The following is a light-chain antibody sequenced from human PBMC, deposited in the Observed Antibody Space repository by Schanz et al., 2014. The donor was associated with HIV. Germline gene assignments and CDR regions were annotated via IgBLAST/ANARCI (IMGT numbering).Light chain of an antibody. J-gene: IGKJ1*01. Sequence: DVVMTQSPLSLPVTLGPPASISCRSSQSLVHSDGNTYLNWFQQRPGQSPRRLIYKVSKRDSEVPDRFSGSGSGTDFTLKISRVEAEDVGVYYCMQGTHWPPEFGQGTKVEI. CDR3: MQGTHWPPE. CDR2: KVS. V-gene: IGKV2-30*02. CDR1: QSLVHSDGNTY.